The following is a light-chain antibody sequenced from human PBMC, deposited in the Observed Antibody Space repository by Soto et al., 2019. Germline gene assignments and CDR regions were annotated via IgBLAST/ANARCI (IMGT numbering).Light chain of an antibody. CDR3: CSYAGSNTLV. Sequence: QSALTQPRSVSGSPGQSVTISCTGTNSDVGGYNYVSWYQQHPDKAPKVMIYDVSNRPSGVPDRFSGSKSGNTASLTISGLQAEDEADYYCCSYAGSNTLVFGGGTKLTVL. J-gene: IGLJ2*01. CDR1: NSDVGGYNY. V-gene: IGLV2-11*01. CDR2: DVS.